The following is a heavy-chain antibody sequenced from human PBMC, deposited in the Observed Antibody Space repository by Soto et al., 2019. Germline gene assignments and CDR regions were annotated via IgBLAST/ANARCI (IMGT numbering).Heavy chain of an antibody. CDR1: GASITQYY. D-gene: IGHD3-10*01. CDR3: ARGKWFGRFSNWFDP. Sequence: SETLSLTCTVSGASITQYYWNWIRQSPGKGLEWIVSVSSTGSTVFNPSLTSRVTVSLDTSKNQFSPKLSSVTAADTAVYYCARGKWFGRFSNWFDPWGQGTLVT. CDR2: VSSTGST. J-gene: IGHJ5*02. V-gene: IGHV4-59*01.